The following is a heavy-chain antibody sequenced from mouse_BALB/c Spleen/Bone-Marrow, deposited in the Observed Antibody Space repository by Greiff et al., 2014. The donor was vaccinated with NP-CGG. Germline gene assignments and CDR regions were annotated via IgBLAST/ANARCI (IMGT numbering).Heavy chain of an antibody. V-gene: IGHV1S135*01. D-gene: IGHD6-2*01. Sequence: EVQVVESGPELMKPGALVKISCKASGYSFTSYYMHWVKQSHGKSLEWIGYIDPFNGGTSYNQKFKGKATLTVDKSSSTAYMHLSSLTSEDSAVYYCAPLSRYFDVWGAGTTVTVSS. CDR2: IDPFNGGT. CDR1: GYSFTSYY. J-gene: IGHJ1*01. CDR3: APLSRYFDV.